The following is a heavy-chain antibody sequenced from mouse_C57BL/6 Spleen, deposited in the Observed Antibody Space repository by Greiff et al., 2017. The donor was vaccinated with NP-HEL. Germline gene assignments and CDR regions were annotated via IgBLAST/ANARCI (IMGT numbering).Heavy chain of an antibody. CDR3: ARRWGLRPYYFDY. D-gene: IGHD2-4*01. J-gene: IGHJ2*01. CDR2: ISSGSSTI. CDR1: GFTFSDYG. V-gene: IGHV5-17*01. Sequence: EVQRVESGGGLVKPGGSLKLSCAASGFTFSDYGMHWVRQAPEKGLEWVAYISSGSSTIYYADTVKGRFTISRDNAKNTLFLQMTSLRSEDTAMYYCARRWGLRPYYFDYWGQGTTLTVSS.